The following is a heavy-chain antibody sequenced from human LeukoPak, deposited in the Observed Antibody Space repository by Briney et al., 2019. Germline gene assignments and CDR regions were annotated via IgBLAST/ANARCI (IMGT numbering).Heavy chain of an antibody. Sequence: GGSLRLSCAASGFTFSSYWMHWVRQAPGKGLVWVSRINSDGSSTSYADSVKGRFTISRDNAKNTLYLQMNGLRAEDTAVYYCAQGYSGYDGFDYWGQGTLVTVSS. CDR1: GFTFSSYW. CDR2: INSDGSST. D-gene: IGHD5-12*01. V-gene: IGHV3-74*01. J-gene: IGHJ4*02. CDR3: AQGYSGYDGFDY.